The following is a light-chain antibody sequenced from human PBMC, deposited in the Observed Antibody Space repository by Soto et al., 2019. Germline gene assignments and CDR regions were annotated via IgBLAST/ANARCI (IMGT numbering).Light chain of an antibody. V-gene: IGKV1-33*01. CDR1: QDIRKY. CDR3: QHYDNLPPFT. CDR2: GAS. J-gene: IGKJ3*01. Sequence: DIQMTQSPSSLSASVGDRVTITCQASQDIRKYLNWYQQKPGRAHKLLIYGASNLETGVPSRFRGSGYGTDFTFTISSLQPEDTATYYCQHYDNLPPFTFGPGTKVAIK.